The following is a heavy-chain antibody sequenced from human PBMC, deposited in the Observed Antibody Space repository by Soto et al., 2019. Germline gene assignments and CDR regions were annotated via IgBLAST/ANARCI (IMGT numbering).Heavy chain of an antibody. CDR3: AKHTEGVDTAVATISLEC. Sequence: PGESLKISGKVSGYKFTDYWIGWVRQMPGKGLEWLGIIYPYDSDTRYSPSFQGQVTMSADKSIGTAYLQWSSLKASDTAMYYCAKHTEGVDTAVATISLECWGRVTLVTVSS. J-gene: IGHJ1*01. CDR1: GYKFTDYW. V-gene: IGHV5-51*01. CDR2: IYPYDSDT. D-gene: IGHD5-18*01.